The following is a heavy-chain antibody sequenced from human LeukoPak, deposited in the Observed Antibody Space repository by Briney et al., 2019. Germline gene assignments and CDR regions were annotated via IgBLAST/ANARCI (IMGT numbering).Heavy chain of an antibody. CDR2: IFYSGST. Sequence: SETLSLTCTVSGGSISTSNYYWGWIRQPPGKGLEWIGNIFYSGSTYYNPSLKSRVTISVDTSKNQFSLKLSSVTAADTAVYYCARSLSRIDSSSWYEFHDYWGQGTLVTVSS. CDR1: GGSISTSNYY. V-gene: IGHV4-39*01. D-gene: IGHD6-13*01. J-gene: IGHJ4*02. CDR3: ARSLSRIDSSSWYEFHDY.